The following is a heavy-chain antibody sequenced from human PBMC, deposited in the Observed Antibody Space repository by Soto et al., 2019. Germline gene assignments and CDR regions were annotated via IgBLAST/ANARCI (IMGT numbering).Heavy chain of an antibody. CDR3: ARDEGGSYWANAFDI. CDR1: GGTFSSYA. D-gene: IGHD1-26*01. J-gene: IGHJ3*02. Sequence: SVKVSCKASGGTFSSYAISWVRQAPGQGLEWMGGIIPIFGTANYAQKFQGRVTITADKSTSTAYMELSSLRSEDTDVYYCARDEGGSYWANAFDIWGKGTMVTVSS. CDR2: IIPIFGTA. V-gene: IGHV1-69*06.